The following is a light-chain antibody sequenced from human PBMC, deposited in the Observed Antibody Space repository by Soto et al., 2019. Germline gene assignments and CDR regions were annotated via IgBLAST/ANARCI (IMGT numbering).Light chain of an antibody. CDR3: KQYNTYSPT. CDR1: QSISRW. V-gene: IGKV1-5*01. CDR2: DAN. J-gene: IGKJ1*01. Sequence: DIQMTQSPSTLSAFVGDRVTITCRASQSISRWLAWYQQKPGKAPKLLIYDANNLESGVPSRFSGSLSATEFTLIIRSLQPDYFTTHNFKQYNTYSPTFAPLTQVEIK.